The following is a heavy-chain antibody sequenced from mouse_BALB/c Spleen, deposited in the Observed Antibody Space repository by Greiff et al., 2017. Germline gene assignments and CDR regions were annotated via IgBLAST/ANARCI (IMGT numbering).Heavy chain of an antibody. V-gene: IGHV5-12-2*01. CDR2: ISNGGGST. CDR1: GFTFSSYT. Sequence: EVQVVESGGGLVQPGGSLKLSCAASGFTFSSYTMSWVRQTPEKRLEWVAYISNGGGSTYYPDTVKGRFTISRDNAKNTLYLQMSSLKSEDTAMYYCARHPYYYGSSYYYFDYWGQGTTLTVSS. D-gene: IGHD1-1*01. J-gene: IGHJ2*01. CDR3: ARHPYYYGSSYYYFDY.